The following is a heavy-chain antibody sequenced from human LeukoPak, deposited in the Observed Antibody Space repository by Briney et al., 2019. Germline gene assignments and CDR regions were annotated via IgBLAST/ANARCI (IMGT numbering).Heavy chain of an antibody. D-gene: IGHD3-10*01. CDR3: ARPDQLRWLGDPLRPYCYDMDV. CDR1: GYSFPDYW. Sequence: GESLKISCKGSGYSFPDYWIGWVRQPPGKGLEWMGIIYPGDSDTRYSPSFQGQVTISADTSNSTAYLQWSSLKASDTAMYYCARPDQLRWLGDPLRPYCYDMDVWGQGTTVTVSS. CDR2: IYPGDSDT. J-gene: IGHJ6*02. V-gene: IGHV5-51*01.